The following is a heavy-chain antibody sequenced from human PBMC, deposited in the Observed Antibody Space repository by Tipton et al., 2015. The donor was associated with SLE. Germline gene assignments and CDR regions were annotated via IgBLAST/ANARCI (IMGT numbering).Heavy chain of an antibody. Sequence: GLVKPSQTLSLTCVISGDSISSNSAAWNWIRQSPSRGLEWLGRTYYRSNWYNDYAPSVKSRITINLDTSKNQFSLQLYSVTPEDRAVYFCCRGYSGFDVWGQGTTVTVSS. CDR1: GDSISSNSAA. V-gene: IGHV6-1*01. J-gene: IGHJ6*02. CDR2: TYYRSNWYN. CDR3: CRGYSGFDV. D-gene: IGHD5-12*01.